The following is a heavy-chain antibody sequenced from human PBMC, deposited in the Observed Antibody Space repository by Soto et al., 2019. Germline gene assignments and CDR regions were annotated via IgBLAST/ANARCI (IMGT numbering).Heavy chain of an antibody. CDR2: IYSGGST. D-gene: IGHD2-15*01. CDR3: ARGYCSGGSCYYFDY. J-gene: IGHJ4*02. V-gene: IGHV3-53*04. Sequence: GGSLRLSCAASGFTVSSNYMSWVRQAPGKGLEWVSVIYSGGSTYYADSVKGRFTISRHNSKNTLYLQMNSLRAEDTAVYYCARGYCSGGSCYYFDYWGQGTLVTVSS. CDR1: GFTVSSNY.